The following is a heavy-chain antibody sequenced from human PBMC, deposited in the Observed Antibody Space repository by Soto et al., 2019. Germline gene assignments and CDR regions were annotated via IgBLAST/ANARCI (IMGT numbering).Heavy chain of an antibody. J-gene: IGHJ6*04. CDR1: GGSISSSSYY. CDR2: IYYSGST. V-gene: IGHV4-39*01. D-gene: IGHD3-10*01. CDR3: ASFSRSDTTRFGDYYYYYGMDV. Sequence: SETLSLTCTVSGGSISSSSYYWGWIRQPPGKGLEWIGSIYYSGSTYYNPSLKSRVTISVDTSKNQFSLKLSSVTAADTAVYYCASFSRSDTTRFGDYYYYYGMDVWGKGTTVTVSS.